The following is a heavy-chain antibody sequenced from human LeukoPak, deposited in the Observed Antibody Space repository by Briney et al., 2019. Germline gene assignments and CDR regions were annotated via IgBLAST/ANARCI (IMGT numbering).Heavy chain of an antibody. D-gene: IGHD2-2*02. V-gene: IGHV1-2*02. Sequence: GASVKVSCKASGYTFTGYYMHWVRQAPGQGLEWMGWINPNSGGTNYAQKFQGRVTMTRDTAISTDYMELSRLRSDDTAVYYCARERYCSSTSCYNEIDYWGQGTLVTVSS. CDR2: INPNSGGT. J-gene: IGHJ4*02. CDR3: ARERYCSSTSCYNEIDY. CDR1: GYTFTGYY.